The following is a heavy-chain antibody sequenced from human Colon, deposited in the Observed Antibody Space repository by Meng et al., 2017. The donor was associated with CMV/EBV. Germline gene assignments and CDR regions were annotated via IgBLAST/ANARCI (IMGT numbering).Heavy chain of an antibody. D-gene: IGHD6-13*01. J-gene: IGHJ4*02. CDR3: AKGGGSSWYYFDY. CDR2: ISGSGGST. CDR1: GFTFSSYA. V-gene: IGHV3-23*01. Sequence: GGSLKISCAASGFTFSSYAMSWVRQAPGKGLEWVSAISGSGGSTYYADSVKGRFTISRDNSKNTLYLQMNSLRAEDTAVYYCAKGGGSSWYYFDYWGQGTLVTVSS.